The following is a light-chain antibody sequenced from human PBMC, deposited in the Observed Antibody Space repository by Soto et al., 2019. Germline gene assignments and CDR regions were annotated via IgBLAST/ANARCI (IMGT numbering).Light chain of an antibody. Sequence: QSALTQPASVSGSPGQSITISCTGTSSDVGGYNYVSWYQQRPGKAPKLMIYDVSNRPSGVSNRFSGSKSGNTASLTISGLQAEDEADYYCSSHTSSSTLYVFGTGPKLTVL. J-gene: IGLJ1*01. V-gene: IGLV2-14*01. CDR3: SSHTSSSTLYV. CDR1: SSDVGGYNY. CDR2: DVS.